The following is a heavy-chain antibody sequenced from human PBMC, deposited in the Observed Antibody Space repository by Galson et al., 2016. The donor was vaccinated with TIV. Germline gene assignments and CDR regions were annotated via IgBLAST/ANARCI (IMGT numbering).Heavy chain of an antibody. V-gene: IGHV1-46*01. D-gene: IGHD2-15*01. CDR1: GYTLSHYY. CDR2: IDPLGGGT. J-gene: IGHJ4*02. CDR3: ATFSGARGPFDY. Sequence: SVKVSCKASGYTLSHYYMHGVRQAPGQGLEWVGVIDPLGGGTTYAPQFQGRVTMTRDTSTSTVYMELTSLKSDDTAIFYCATFSGARGPFDYWGQGTLVAVSS.